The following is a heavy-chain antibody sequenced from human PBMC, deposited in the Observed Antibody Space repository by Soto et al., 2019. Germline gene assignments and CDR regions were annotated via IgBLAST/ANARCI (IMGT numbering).Heavy chain of an antibody. D-gene: IGHD3-10*01. J-gene: IGHJ6*02. CDR2: ISGSGGST. V-gene: IGHV3-23*01. Sequence: GGSLRLSCAASGFTFSSYAMSCVRQAPGKGLEWVSAISGSGGSTYYADSVKGRFTISRDNSKNTLYLQMNSLRAEDTAVYYCEKVEIAMVPFGMDVWGQGTTVTVSS. CDR3: EKVEIAMVPFGMDV. CDR1: GFTFSSYA.